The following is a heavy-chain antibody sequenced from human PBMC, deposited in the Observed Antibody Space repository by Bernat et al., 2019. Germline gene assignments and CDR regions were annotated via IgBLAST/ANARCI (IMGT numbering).Heavy chain of an antibody. V-gene: IGHV3-23*01. D-gene: IGHD7-27*01. CDR3: ARDRQASWDSFDL. Sequence: EVQMLESGGGLIQPWGTLRLSCVASGFTFNTYVLNWVRQAPGKGLEWVSAISSGGSTTYYADSVKGRFTISRDNTKNTLYLQTDIPRTEDTAVYYCARDRQASWDSFDLWGQGTLVTVSA. J-gene: IGHJ4*02. CDR2: ISSGGSTT. CDR1: GFTFNTYV.